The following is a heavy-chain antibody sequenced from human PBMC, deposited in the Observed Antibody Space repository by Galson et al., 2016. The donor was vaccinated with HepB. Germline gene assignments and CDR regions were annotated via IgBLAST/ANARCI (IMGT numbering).Heavy chain of an antibody. CDR3: ARGRGVDV. CDR1: GFTFSSYA. CDR2: ISNSGGST. V-gene: IGHV3-23*01. J-gene: IGHJ6*02. Sequence: SLRLSCAASGFTFSSYAMSWVRQAPGKGLEWVSVISNSGGSTYYADSVKGRFTISRDNAKNSLYLQMNSLRGEDTAVYYCARGRGVDVWGQGTTVTVSS.